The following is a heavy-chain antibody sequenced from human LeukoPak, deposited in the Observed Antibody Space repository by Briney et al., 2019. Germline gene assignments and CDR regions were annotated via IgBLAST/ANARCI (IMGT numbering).Heavy chain of an antibody. CDR2: IRSKAYGGTT. J-gene: IGHJ4*02. CDR3: TRPAAAYGSGSYYNVVPY. V-gene: IGHV3-49*04. CDR1: GFTFGGYA. D-gene: IGHD3-10*01. Sequence: GGSLRLSCTASGFTFGGYAMSWVRQAPGKGLEWVGFIRSKAYGGTTAYAASVKGRLTISRDHSKSIDYLQMNSLKAADTAVYYCTRPAAAYGSGSYYNVVPYWGQGTLVTVSS.